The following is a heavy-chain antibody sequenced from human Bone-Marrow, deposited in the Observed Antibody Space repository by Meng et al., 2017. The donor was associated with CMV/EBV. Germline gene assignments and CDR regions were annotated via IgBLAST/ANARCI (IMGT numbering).Heavy chain of an antibody. D-gene: IGHD3-3*01. V-gene: IGHV1-2*02. CDR1: GYTFTGYY. Sequence: ASVKVSCKASGYTFTGYYMHWVRQAPGQGLEWMGWINPNSGGTNYAQKFQGRVTMTRDTSISTAYMELSRLRSDDTAVYYCARTDPMYYDFWSGYLIFDYWGQGTLVTVSS. J-gene: IGHJ4*02. CDR2: INPNSGGT. CDR3: ARTDPMYYDFWSGYLIFDY.